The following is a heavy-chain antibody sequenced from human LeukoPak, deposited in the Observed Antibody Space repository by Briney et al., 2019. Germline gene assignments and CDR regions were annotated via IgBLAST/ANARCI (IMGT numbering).Heavy chain of an antibody. CDR2: ISSGNSYI. CDR3: ARGPTVIGVAGTWPLDY. Sequence: GGSLRLSCAASGFTFSRYSMKWVRQAPGKGLEGDSSISSGNSYIYYGDSVKGRFTISRDNAKNSLYLQMSSLRAEDTAVYYCARGPTVIGVAGTWPLDYWGQGTLVTVSS. D-gene: IGHD6-19*01. J-gene: IGHJ4*02. V-gene: IGHV3-21*01. CDR1: GFTFSRYS.